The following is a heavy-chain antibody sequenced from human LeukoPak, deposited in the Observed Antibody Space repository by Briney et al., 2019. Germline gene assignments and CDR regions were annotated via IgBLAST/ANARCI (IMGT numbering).Heavy chain of an antibody. CDR3: AKGSYGAYGVFDN. D-gene: IGHD4-17*01. CDR2: ISGGGGSS. CDR1: GLTFSNYA. V-gene: IGHV3-23*01. Sequence: GGSLRLSCAASGLTFSNYAMSWVRQAPGKGLEWVSSISGGGGSSYYADSVKGRFTISRDNSKNTLYQQMNRLRAEDTAVYYCAKGSYGAYGVFDNWGQGTLVTVSS. J-gene: IGHJ4*02.